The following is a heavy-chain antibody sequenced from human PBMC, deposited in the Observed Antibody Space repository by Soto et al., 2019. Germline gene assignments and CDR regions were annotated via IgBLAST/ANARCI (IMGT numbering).Heavy chain of an antibody. V-gene: IGHV4-59*01. J-gene: IGHJ4*02. D-gene: IGHD5-18*01. CDR1: GGSISSYY. CDR3: ACSHVDTAMVPFDY. Sequence: SETLSLTCTVSGGSISSYYWSWIRQPPGKGLEWIGYIYYSGSTNYNPSLKSRVTISVNTSKNQFSLKLSSVTAADTAVDYCACSHVDTAMVPFDYWGQGTLVTVSS. CDR2: IYYSGST.